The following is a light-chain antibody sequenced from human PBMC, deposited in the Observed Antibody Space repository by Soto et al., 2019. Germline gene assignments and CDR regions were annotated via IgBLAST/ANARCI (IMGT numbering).Light chain of an antibody. CDR1: QSVNQK. Sequence: EIVLTQSPATLSVSPGERATLSGRASQSVNQKLGWYQQKPGQAPRLLIYGASTRATGIPARFSGSGSGTDFTLTISRLEAEDFAVYYCQQYGSSPPWTFGQGTKVDIK. CDR2: GAS. V-gene: IGKV3-20*01. J-gene: IGKJ1*01. CDR3: QQYGSSPPWT.